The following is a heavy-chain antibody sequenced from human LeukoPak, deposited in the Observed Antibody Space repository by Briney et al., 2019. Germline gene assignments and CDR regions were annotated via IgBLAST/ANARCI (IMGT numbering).Heavy chain of an antibody. V-gene: IGHV3-33*01. D-gene: IGHD2-2*01. J-gene: IGHJ6*02. CDR1: GFTLCSYG. CDR2: IWYDGSNK. CDR3: ARDPLIVVVPAAISFGMDV. Sequence: PGGSLRLSCAASGFTLCSYGMHWVRQAPGKGLEWVAVIWYDGSNKYYADSVKGRFTISRDNSKNTLYLQMNSLRAEDTAVYYCARDPLIVVVPAAISFGMDVWGQGTTVTVSS.